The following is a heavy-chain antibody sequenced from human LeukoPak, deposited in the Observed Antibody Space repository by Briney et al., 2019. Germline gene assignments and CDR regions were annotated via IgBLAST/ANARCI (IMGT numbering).Heavy chain of an antibody. CDR1: GGSFSGYY. D-gene: IGHD5-12*01. Sequence: SETLSLTCAVYGGSFSGYYWSWIRQPPGKGLEWIGEINYSGSTNYNPSLTSRVTISVDTSKTQFSLKPSSVTAGDTAVYDRARHVGNSGYAPFDYWGQGTLVTVSS. CDR2: INYSGST. CDR3: ARHVGNSGYAPFDY. V-gene: IGHV4-34*01. J-gene: IGHJ4*02.